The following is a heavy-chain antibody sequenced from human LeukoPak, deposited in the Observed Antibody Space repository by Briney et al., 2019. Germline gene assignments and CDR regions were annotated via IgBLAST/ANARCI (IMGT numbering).Heavy chain of an antibody. Sequence: ASVKVSCKASGYTFTGYYMHWVRQAPGQGLEWMGWINPNSGGTNYAQKFQGRVTMTRDTSIPTAYMEMSRLRSDDTALYYCARSPHILTGENFDYWGQGTLVTVSS. CDR3: ARSPHILTGENFDY. V-gene: IGHV1-2*02. CDR2: INPNSGGT. CDR1: GYTFTGYY. J-gene: IGHJ4*02. D-gene: IGHD3-9*01.